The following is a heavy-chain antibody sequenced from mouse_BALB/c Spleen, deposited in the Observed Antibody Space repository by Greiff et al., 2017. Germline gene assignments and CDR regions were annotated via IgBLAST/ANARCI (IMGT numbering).Heavy chain of an antibody. CDR3: ARITTDYAMDY. D-gene: IGHD2-4*01. J-gene: IGHJ4*01. CDR1: GFTFSDYY. V-gene: IGHV5-4*02. Sequence: DVMLVESGGGLVKPGGSLKLSCAASGFTFSDYYMYWVRQTPEKRLEWVATISDGGSYTYYPDSVKGPFTISRDNAKNNLYLQMSSLKSEDTAMYYCARITTDYAMDYWGQGTSVTVSS. CDR2: ISDGGSYT.